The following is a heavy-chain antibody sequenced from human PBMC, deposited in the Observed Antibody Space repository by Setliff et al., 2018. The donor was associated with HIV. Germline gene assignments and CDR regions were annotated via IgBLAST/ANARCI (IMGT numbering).Heavy chain of an antibody. V-gene: IGHV3-20*04. D-gene: IGHD4-17*01. CDR3: ATSSPPDDYGDLGGIDH. Sequence: LRLSCAASGFTFSSYTMNWVRQAPGKGLEWVSTINWSGGSTSYADSVKGRFTISRDNAENSLSLQMNGLRDDNTAVYFCATSSPPDDYGDLGGIDHWGQGTLVTVSS. J-gene: IGHJ4*02. CDR2: INWSGGST. CDR1: GFTFSSYT.